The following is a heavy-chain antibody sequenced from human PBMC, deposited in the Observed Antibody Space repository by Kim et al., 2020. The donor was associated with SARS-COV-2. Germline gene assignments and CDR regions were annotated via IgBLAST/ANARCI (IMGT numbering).Heavy chain of an antibody. CDR1: GFTFSSYA. CDR2: ISGSGDST. Sequence: GGSLRLSCAASGFTFSSYAMSWVRQAPGKGLEWVSAISGSGDSTSSSDSVKGRFTISRDNSKNTLYLQMNRVRAEDTAVYYCAKPYSDSTDVWGQGTTVTVSS. CDR3: AKPYSDSTDV. J-gene: IGHJ6*02. V-gene: IGHV3-23*01. D-gene: IGHD3-16*01.